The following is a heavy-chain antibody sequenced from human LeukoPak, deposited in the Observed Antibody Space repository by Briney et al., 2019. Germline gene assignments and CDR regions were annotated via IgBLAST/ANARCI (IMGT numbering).Heavy chain of an antibody. J-gene: IGHJ4*02. V-gene: IGHV4-4*07. D-gene: IGHD3-22*01. CDR1: GDSISKYY. Sequence: SETLSLTCSVFVSGDSISKYYWSWIRQPAGKGLEWIGRIFTSGSTNFNPSLKSRVTMSVDTSKSHFSLKLTSVTAADTAVYYCAREDYYDSSGSFDYWGQGTLVTVSS. CDR3: AREDYYDSSGSFDY. CDR2: IFTSGST.